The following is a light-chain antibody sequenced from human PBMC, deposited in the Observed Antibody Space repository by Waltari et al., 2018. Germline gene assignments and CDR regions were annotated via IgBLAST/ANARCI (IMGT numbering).Light chain of an antibody. CDR2: EVN. CDR1: RSDVGGYKF. J-gene: IGLJ1*01. Sequence: QSALTQPPSASGSPGQSVTISCPGTRSDVGGYKFVSWYQQHPGRAPKLMIYEVNQRPSGVPDRFSGSKSGNTASLTVSGLQAEDEADYYCSSYAGSNNLVFGTGTKVTVL. V-gene: IGLV2-8*01. CDR3: SSYAGSNNLV.